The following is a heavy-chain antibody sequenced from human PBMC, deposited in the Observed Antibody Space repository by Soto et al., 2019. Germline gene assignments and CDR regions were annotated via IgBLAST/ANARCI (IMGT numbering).Heavy chain of an antibody. CDR1: GFSVRTNY. CDR2: FESGGSI. CDR3: ARAGVTPDFFDY. J-gene: IGHJ4*02. V-gene: IGHV3-53*01. D-gene: IGHD2-21*02. Sequence: GGSLRLSCAASGFSVRTNYMGWVRQAPGKGLEWVSVFESGGSIYYADSVKGRFIISRDYAKNTVYLQMNSLRAEDTAVYYCARAGVTPDFFDYWGQGTLVTVSS.